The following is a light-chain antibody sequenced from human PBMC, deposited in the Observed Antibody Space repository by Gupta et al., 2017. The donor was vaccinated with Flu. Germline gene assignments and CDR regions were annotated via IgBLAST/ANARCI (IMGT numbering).Light chain of an antibody. Sequence: DIQLTQSPSSLSASVGDRVTITCRASQHISSWLAWYQQKPGKAPRLLIYQASNVETGVPTRFSGSGSGTEFTLTISSLQPDDFGSYYCQQDNGFSRTFGQGTRVEIK. CDR3: QQDNGFSRT. J-gene: IGKJ1*01. CDR1: QHISSW. V-gene: IGKV1-5*03. CDR2: QAS.